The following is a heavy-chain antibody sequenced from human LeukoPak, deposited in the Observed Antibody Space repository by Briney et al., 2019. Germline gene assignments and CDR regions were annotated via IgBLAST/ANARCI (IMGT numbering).Heavy chain of an antibody. Sequence: GGSLRLSCAASGFTFNNYVMSWVRQAPGKGLEWASGIDYSGGNTNYADSVLGRFTVSRDNSKNTLYLQMNSLRAEDTAVYYCVATRVCGGVLLRPNCLYFENWGQGTLVSVSS. CDR1: GFTFNNYV. D-gene: IGHD3-10*01. CDR2: IDYSGGNT. CDR3: VATRVCGGVLLRPNCLYFEN. J-gene: IGHJ4*02. V-gene: IGHV3-23*01.